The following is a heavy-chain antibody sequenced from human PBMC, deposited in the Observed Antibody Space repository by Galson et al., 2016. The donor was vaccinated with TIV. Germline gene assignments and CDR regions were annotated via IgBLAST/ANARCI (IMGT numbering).Heavy chain of an antibody. J-gene: IGHJ4*02. CDR1: GGTFSSYG. V-gene: IGHV1-69*04. Sequence: SGGTFSSYGISWVRQAPGQGPECMGRIIPILGLTNYAQKFQGRVTITADTSTNIAYMELSSLRSEDTAVYFCAFTMTTITSVDYWGQGTLVTVSS. CDR3: AFTMTTITSVDY. CDR2: IIPILGLT. D-gene: IGHD4-11*01.